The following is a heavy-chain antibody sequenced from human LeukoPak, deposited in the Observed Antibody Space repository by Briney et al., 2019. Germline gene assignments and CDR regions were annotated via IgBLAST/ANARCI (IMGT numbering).Heavy chain of an antibody. Sequence: TGGSLRLSCAASGFTFSSYAMSWVRQAPGKGLEWVSAISGSGGSTYYADSVKGRFTISRDNSKNTLYLQMNSLRAEDTAVYYCAKDGFGPYGDSSFDYWGQGTLVTVSS. D-gene: IGHD4-17*01. CDR2: ISGSGGST. CDR3: AKDGFGPYGDSSFDY. CDR1: GFTFSSYA. J-gene: IGHJ4*02. V-gene: IGHV3-23*01.